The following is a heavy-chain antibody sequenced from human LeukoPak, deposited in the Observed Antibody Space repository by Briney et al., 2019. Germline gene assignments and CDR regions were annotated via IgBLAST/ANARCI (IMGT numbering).Heavy chain of an antibody. CDR2: IYYSGST. J-gene: IGHJ4*02. D-gene: IGHD3-3*01. CDR3: ARLFYDFWNGYYQYYFDN. V-gene: IGHV4-59*01. CDR1: GGSISSYY. Sequence: PSETLSLTCTVSGGSISSYYWSWIRQPPGKGLEWIGYIYYSGSTNYNPSLKSRVTISVDTSKNQFSLKLSSVTAADTAVYYCARLFYDFWNGYYQYYFDNWGQGTLVTVSS.